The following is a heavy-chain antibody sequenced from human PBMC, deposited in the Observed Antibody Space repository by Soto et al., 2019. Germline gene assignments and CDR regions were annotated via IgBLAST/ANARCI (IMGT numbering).Heavy chain of an antibody. CDR1: GYTFTSHV. Sequence: ASVKVSCKASGYTFTSHVINWVRQAPGQGLGWMGWISAYNGNTNYAQKLQGRVTMTTDTSTSTAYMEVRSLRSDDTAVYYCARDLDWRRYHELSYWGQGTLVTVSS. CDR3: ARDLDWRRYHELSY. D-gene: IGHD2-2*01. V-gene: IGHV1-18*04. CDR2: ISAYNGNT. J-gene: IGHJ4*02.